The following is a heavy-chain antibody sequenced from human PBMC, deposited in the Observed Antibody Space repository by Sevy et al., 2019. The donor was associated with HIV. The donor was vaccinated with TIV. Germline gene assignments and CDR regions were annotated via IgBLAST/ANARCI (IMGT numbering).Heavy chain of an antibody. Sequence: GGSLRLSCAASGFTFTSYAMSWVRQAPGKGLEWVSGISGSGGSTYYADAVKGRFTISRDNSKNTLYLQMNSLRAEDTAVYYCAKEGGDIVVVMSAGHTKTRTAGYFDYWGQGTLVTVSS. CDR1: GFTFTSYA. J-gene: IGHJ4*02. D-gene: IGHD2-15*01. CDR2: ISGSGGST. CDR3: AKEGGDIVVVMSAGHTKTRTAGYFDY. V-gene: IGHV3-23*01.